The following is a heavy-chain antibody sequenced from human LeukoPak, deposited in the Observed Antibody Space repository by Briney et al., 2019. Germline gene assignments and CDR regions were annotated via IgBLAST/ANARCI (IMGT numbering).Heavy chain of an antibody. D-gene: IGHD3-10*01. Sequence: GGSLRLSCAASGFTFSSYWMSWVRQAPGKGLEWVANIKQDGSEKYYVDSVKGRFTISRDNSKNTLYLQMNSLRAEDTAVYYCILLWFGELIDYWGQGTLVTVSS. CDR2: IKQDGSEK. CDR1: GFTFSSYW. J-gene: IGHJ4*02. V-gene: IGHV3-7*01. CDR3: ILLWFGELIDY.